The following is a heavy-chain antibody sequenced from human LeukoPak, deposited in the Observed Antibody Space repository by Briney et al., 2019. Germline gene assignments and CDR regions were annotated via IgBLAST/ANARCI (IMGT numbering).Heavy chain of an antibody. CDR2: INHSRST. Sequence: SETLSLTCAVYGGSFSGYYWSWIRQPPGKGLEWIGEINHSRSTNYNPSLKSRVTISVDTSKNQFSLKLSSVTAADTAVYYCARGHWGLGYFDYWGQGTLVTVSS. J-gene: IGHJ4*02. V-gene: IGHV4-34*01. CDR1: GGSFSGYY. CDR3: ARGHWGLGYFDY. D-gene: IGHD7-27*01.